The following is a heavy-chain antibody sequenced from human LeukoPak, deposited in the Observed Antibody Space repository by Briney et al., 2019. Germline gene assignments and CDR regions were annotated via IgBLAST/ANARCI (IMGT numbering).Heavy chain of an antibody. CDR1: GFTFNSYW. CDR2: IKQDGSEK. V-gene: IGHV3-7*01. Sequence: GGSLRLSCAASGFTFNSYWMSWVRQAPGKGLEWVANIKQDGSEKYYVDSVKGRFTISRDNAKNSLYLQMNSLRAEDTAVYYCARETHYDSSGIDYWGQGTLVTVSS. J-gene: IGHJ4*02. D-gene: IGHD3-22*01. CDR3: ARETHYDSSGIDY.